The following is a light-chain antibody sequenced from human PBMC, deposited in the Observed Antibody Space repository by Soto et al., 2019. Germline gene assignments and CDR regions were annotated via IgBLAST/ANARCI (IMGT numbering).Light chain of an antibody. CDR1: QSVSSN. J-gene: IGKJ2*03. Sequence: EIVMTQSPATLSVSPGERATLSCRASQSVSSNLAWYQQKPGQARRLLIYGASTRATGIPARLSGSGSGTELTLTISSLQSEDFAVYYCQQYNKWPPYSFGQGIKLEIK. CDR3: QQYNKWPPYS. V-gene: IGKV3-15*01. CDR2: GAS.